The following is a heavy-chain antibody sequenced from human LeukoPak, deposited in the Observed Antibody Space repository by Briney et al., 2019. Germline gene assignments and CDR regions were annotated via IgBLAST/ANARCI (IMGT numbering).Heavy chain of an antibody. V-gene: IGHV1-2*02. J-gene: IGHJ4*02. Sequence: ASVKVSCKASGYTFTGYYMHWLRQAPGQGLEWMGWINPNSGGTKYAQKFQGRVTMTSDASISTAYMELSSLRSDDTAVYYCASRPDQHLLYYFDYWGQGALVTVSS. D-gene: IGHD2-15*01. CDR1: GYTFTGYY. CDR3: ASRPDQHLLYYFDY. CDR2: INPNSGGT.